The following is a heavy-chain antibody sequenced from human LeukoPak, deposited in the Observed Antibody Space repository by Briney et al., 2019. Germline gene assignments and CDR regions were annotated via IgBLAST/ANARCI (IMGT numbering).Heavy chain of an antibody. J-gene: IGHJ4*02. CDR1: GGSISSSSYY. D-gene: IGHD2-2*01. V-gene: IGHV4-39*07. CDR3: ARPLPGVPAAKSAFDY. Sequence: SETLSLTCTVSGGSISSSSYYWGWIRQPPGKGLEWIGEINHSGSTNYNPSLKSRVTISVDTSKNQFSLKLSSVTAADTAVYYCARPLPGVPAAKSAFDYWGQGTLVTVSS. CDR2: INHSGST.